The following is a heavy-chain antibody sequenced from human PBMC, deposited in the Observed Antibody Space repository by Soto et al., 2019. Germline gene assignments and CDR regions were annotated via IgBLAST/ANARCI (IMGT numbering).Heavy chain of an antibody. V-gene: IGHV5-10-1*01. D-gene: IGHD2-2*01. Sequence: PGESLKISCKGSGYSFTSYWISWVRQMPGKGLEWMGRIDPSDSYTNYSPSFQGHVTISADKSISTAYLQWSSLKASDTAMYYCARVNGEYQLPNPPRGYYGMDVWGQGTTVTVSS. J-gene: IGHJ6*02. CDR1: GYSFTSYW. CDR3: ARVNGEYQLPNPPRGYYGMDV. CDR2: IDPSDSYT.